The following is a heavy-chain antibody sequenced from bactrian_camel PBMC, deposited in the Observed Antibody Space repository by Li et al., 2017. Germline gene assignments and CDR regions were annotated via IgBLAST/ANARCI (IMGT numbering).Heavy chain of an antibody. D-gene: IGHD3*01. Sequence: HVQLVESGGGSVQAGGSLRLSCAPSGYYYVSPCMGWFRQAPGKEREGVAAFDTDGTIIYADAVKGRFTISHDRATNTLNLTLYALKPEDTGMYYCAAGWACTERTDINVWGQGTQVTV. J-gene: IGHJ4*01. CDR3: AAGWACTERTDINV. CDR2: FDTDGTI. CDR1: GYYYVSPC. V-gene: IGHV3S55*01.